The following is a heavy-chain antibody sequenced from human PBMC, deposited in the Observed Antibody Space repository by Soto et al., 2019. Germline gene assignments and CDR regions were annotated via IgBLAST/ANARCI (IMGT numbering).Heavy chain of an antibody. CDR1: GVHFSSYS. CDR2: ISSSSSYI. Sequence: GGSLSLSSAASGVHFSSYSMNWVRQAPGKGLEWVSSISSSSSYIYYADSVKGRFTISRDNAKNSLYLQMNSLRAEDTAVYYCAKDSSGWSPNSDYWGQGTLVTVSS. CDR3: AKDSSGWSPNSDY. D-gene: IGHD6-19*01. V-gene: IGHV3-21*04. J-gene: IGHJ4*02.